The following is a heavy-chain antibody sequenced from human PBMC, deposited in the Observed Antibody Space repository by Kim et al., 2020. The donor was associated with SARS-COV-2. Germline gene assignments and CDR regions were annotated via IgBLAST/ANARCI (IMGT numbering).Heavy chain of an antibody. V-gene: IGHV3-48*02. D-gene: IGHD3-3*01. J-gene: IGHJ4*02. Sequence: GGSLRLSCAASGFTFSSYSMNWVRQAPGKGLEWVSYISSSSSTIYYADFVKGRFTISRDNAKNSLYLQMNSLRDEDTAVYYCARASDYDFWSGQIFYYFDYWGQGNLVTVSS. CDR2: ISSSSSTI. CDR3: ARASDYDFWSGQIFYYFDY. CDR1: GFTFSSYS.